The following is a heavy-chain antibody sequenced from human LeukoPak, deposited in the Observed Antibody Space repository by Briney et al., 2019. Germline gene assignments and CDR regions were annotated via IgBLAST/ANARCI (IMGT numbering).Heavy chain of an antibody. CDR3: ASDEAVRVRDYYYYGMDV. V-gene: IGHV1-18*01. D-gene: IGHD3-10*01. Sequence: ASVKVSCKASGYTFTSYGISWVRPAPGQGLEWMGWISAYNGNTNYAQKLQGRVTMTTDTSTSTAYMELRSLRSDDTAVYYCASDEAVRVRDYYYYGMDVWGQGTTVTVSS. CDR2: ISAYNGNT. J-gene: IGHJ6*02. CDR1: GYTFTSYG.